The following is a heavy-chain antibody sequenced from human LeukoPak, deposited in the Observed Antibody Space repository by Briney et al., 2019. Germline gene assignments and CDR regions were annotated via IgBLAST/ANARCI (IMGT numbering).Heavy chain of an antibody. CDR1: GGSMRNHY. D-gene: IGHD6-19*01. Sequence: SETLSLTCIVSGGSMRNHYWTWIRQPPGKGLEWIGYIYYSGSTNYNPSLKSRVTISVDTSKNQFSLKLSSVTAADTAVYYCARDSYSSGWYAGQNWFDPWGQGTLVTVSS. CDR2: IYYSGST. CDR3: ARDSYSSGWYAGQNWFDP. V-gene: IGHV4-59*11. J-gene: IGHJ5*02.